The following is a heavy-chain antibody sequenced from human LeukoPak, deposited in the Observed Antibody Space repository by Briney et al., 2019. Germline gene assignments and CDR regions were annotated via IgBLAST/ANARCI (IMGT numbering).Heavy chain of an antibody. CDR2: FYHGGST. CDR3: ARARSGKWGFDY. V-gene: IGHV4-38-2*02. Sequence: SETLSLTCTVSGYSISTGYYWDWIRQPPGKGLEWIGTFYHGGSTYYNPSLKSRVTISVDTSKNQFSLKLSSVTAADTAVYYCARARSGKWGFDYWGQGTLVTVSS. CDR1: GYSISTGYY. J-gene: IGHJ4*02. D-gene: IGHD1-26*01.